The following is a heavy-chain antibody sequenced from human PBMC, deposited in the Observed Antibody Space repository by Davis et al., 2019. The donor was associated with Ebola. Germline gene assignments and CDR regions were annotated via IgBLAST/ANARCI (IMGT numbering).Heavy chain of an antibody. D-gene: IGHD3-22*01. Sequence: GESLKISCAASGFTFSSYEMNWVRQAPGKGLEWVSYISSSGSNIYYADSVKGRFTISRDNAKNSLYLQMNSLRAEDTAVYYCARVVTMIVVTWGQGTLVTVSS. CDR1: GFTFSSYE. V-gene: IGHV3-48*03. CDR3: ARVVTMIVVT. CDR2: ISSSGSNI. J-gene: IGHJ4*02.